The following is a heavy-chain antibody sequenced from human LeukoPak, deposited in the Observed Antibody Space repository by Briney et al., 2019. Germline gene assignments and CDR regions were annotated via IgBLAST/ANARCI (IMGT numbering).Heavy chain of an antibody. CDR3: ARDHYGYYDAFDI. Sequence: KPSQTLSLTCTVSGGSISSGGYYWSWIRQPPGKGLECIGYIYDSGNTNYNPSLKSRVTISVDTSKNQFSLNLRSVTAADTAVYYCARDHYGYYDAFDIWGQGTMFTVSS. V-gene: IGHV4-61*08. CDR2: IYDSGNT. CDR1: GGSISSGGYY. J-gene: IGHJ3*02. D-gene: IGHD1-26*01.